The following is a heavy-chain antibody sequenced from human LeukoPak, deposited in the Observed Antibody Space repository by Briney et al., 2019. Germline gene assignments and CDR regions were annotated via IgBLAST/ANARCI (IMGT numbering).Heavy chain of an antibody. D-gene: IGHD5-12*01. CDR3: ARDSTQASGYALDY. Sequence: PGGSLRLSCAASGFTFSSYEMNWVRQAPGKGLEWVSYISSSGSTIYYADSVKGRFTISRDNSKNTLYLQMNSLRAEDTAVYYCARDSTQASGYALDYWGQGTLVTVSS. V-gene: IGHV3-48*03. CDR2: ISSSGSTI. J-gene: IGHJ4*02. CDR1: GFTFSSYE.